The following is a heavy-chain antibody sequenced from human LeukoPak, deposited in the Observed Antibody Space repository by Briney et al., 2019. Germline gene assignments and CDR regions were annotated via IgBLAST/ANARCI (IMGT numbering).Heavy chain of an antibody. J-gene: IGHJ4*02. CDR3: ARDYGWQQLVSFDY. D-gene: IGHD6-13*01. CDR2: INWNGGST. CDR1: GFTFDDYG. V-gene: IGHV3-20*04. Sequence: PGGSLRLSCAASGFTFDDYGMSWVRQAPGKGLEWVSGINWNGGSTGYADSVKGRFTISRDNAKSSLYLQMNSLRAEDTAVYYCARDYGWQQLVSFDYWGQGTLVTVSS.